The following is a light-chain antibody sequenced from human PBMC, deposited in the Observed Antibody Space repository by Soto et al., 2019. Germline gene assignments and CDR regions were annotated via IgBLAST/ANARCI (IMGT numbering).Light chain of an antibody. J-gene: IGKJ4*01. CDR2: AAS. V-gene: IGKV1-39*01. CDR1: QSVNKY. Sequence: DIQMTQSPSSLSASVGDRVTISCRASQSVNKYLNWYQQKPGNVPTLLIYAASTLQGGVPSRFNGSGFGTDFTVTISNLQPEDFATYYCQQSLTTPLSFGGGTKLEIK. CDR3: QQSLTTPLS.